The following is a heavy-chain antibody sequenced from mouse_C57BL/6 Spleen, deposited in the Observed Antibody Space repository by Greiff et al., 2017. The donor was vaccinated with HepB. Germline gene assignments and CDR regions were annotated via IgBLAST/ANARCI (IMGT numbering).Heavy chain of an antibody. D-gene: IGHD1-1*01. J-gene: IGHJ1*03. CDR1: GYAFSSSW. V-gene: IGHV1-82*01. CDR2: IYPGDGDT. Sequence: VKLMESGPELVKPGASVKISCKASGYAFSSSWMNWVKQRPGKGLEWIGRIYPGDGDTNYNGKFKGKATLTADKSSSTAYMQLSSLTSEDSAVYFCARIPPLITTVVEDWYFDVWGTGTTVTVSS. CDR3: ARIPPLITTVVEDWYFDV.